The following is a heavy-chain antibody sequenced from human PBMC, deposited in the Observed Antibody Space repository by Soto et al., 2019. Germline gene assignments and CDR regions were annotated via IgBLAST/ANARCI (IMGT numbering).Heavy chain of an antibody. J-gene: IGHJ4*02. V-gene: IGHV4-30-2*01. D-gene: IGHD6-19*01. CDR1: GGSISSGGYY. Sequence: PSETLSLTCTVSGGSISSGGYYWSWIRQPPGKGLEWIGYIYHSGSTYFNPSLKSRVTMSVDRSTNQFSLKLSSVTVADTAVYYCASRVSDYFDYWGQGTPVTVSS. CDR2: IYHSGST. CDR3: ASRVSDYFDY.